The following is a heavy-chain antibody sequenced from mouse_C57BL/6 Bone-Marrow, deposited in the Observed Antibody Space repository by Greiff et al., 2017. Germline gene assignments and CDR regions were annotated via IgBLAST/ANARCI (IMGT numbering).Heavy chain of an antibody. J-gene: IGHJ1*03. CDR3: ARSDYGRSYHWYFDV. V-gene: IGHV1-72*01. CDR2: IDPNSGGT. D-gene: IGHD1-1*01. Sequence: QVQLQQPGAELVKPGASVKLSCKASGYTFTSYWMHWVKQRPGRGLEWIGRIDPNSGGTKYNEKFKSQATLTVDKPSSTAYMQLSSLTSEDSALYYCARSDYGRSYHWYFDVWGTGTTVTVAS. CDR1: GYTFTSYW.